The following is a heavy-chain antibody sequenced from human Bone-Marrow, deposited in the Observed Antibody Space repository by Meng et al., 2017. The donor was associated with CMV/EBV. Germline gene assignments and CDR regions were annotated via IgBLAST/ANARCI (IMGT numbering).Heavy chain of an antibody. CDR2: ISGSGITK. Sequence: GESLKISCAASGFTFSDHYMTWIRQAPGKGLEWVSYISGSGITKYYADSVKGRFTISRDNAKNSLYLQMNSLRAEDTAVYYCAKDSPIGGIAVAGDYYYGMDVWGQGTTVTVSS. CDR3: AKDSPIGGIAVAGDYYYGMDV. V-gene: IGHV3-11*01. J-gene: IGHJ6*02. CDR1: GFTFSDHY. D-gene: IGHD6-19*01.